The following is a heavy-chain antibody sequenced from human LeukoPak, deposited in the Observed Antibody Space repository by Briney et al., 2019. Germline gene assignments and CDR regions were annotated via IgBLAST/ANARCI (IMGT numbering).Heavy chain of an antibody. CDR2: INPNSGGT. Sequence: GASVKVSCKASGYTFTGCYMHWVRQAPGQGLEWMGWINPNSGGTNYAQKFQGRVTMTRDTSISTAYMELSSLRSEDTAVYYCATFTPGIGRWLQLKMAFDIWGQGTMVTVSS. CDR1: GYTFTGCY. CDR3: ATFTPGIGRWLQLKMAFDI. D-gene: IGHD5-24*01. J-gene: IGHJ3*02. V-gene: IGHV1-2*02.